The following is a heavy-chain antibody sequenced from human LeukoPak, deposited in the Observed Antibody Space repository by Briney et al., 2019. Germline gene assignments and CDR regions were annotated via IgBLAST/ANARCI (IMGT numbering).Heavy chain of an antibody. CDR1: GGSISSSNW. Sequence: SGTLSLTCAVSGGSISSSNWWSWVRQPPGKGLEWIGEIYHSGSTNYNPSLKSRVTISVDKSKNQFSLKLSSVTAADTAVYYCASGPLAAAPLTGYWGQGTLVTVSS. D-gene: IGHD6-13*01. CDR3: ASGPLAAAPLTGY. V-gene: IGHV4-4*02. J-gene: IGHJ4*02. CDR2: IYHSGST.